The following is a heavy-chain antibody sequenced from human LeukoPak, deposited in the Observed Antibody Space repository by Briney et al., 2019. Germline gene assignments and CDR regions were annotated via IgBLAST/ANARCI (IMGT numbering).Heavy chain of an antibody. CDR1: GFTFSSYW. J-gene: IGHJ4*02. CDR3: ARVAVSSSEVIFDY. CDR2: INSDGSTI. Sequence: GGSLRLSCAASGFTFSSYWMHWVRQAPGKGLVWVSRINSDGSTITYADSVKGRFTISRDNAKNTLYLQMNSLRAEDTAVYYCARVAVSSSEVIFDYWGQGSLVTVSS. V-gene: IGHV3-74*01. D-gene: IGHD2-15*01.